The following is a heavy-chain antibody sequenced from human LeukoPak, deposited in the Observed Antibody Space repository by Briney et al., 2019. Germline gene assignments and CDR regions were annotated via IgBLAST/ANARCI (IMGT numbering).Heavy chain of an antibody. Sequence: SETLSLTCTVSGGSISSTSNYWGWIRQPPGKGLEWIGSIYFGGTTYYNPSLKSRVTMSVDTSKNQFSLKVRTVTAADTAVYYCARDGGEYELDYCDQGTLVTVSS. D-gene: IGHD3-16*01. CDR3: ARDGGEYELDY. CDR2: IYFGGTT. CDR1: GGSISSTSNY. J-gene: IGHJ4*02. V-gene: IGHV4-39*07.